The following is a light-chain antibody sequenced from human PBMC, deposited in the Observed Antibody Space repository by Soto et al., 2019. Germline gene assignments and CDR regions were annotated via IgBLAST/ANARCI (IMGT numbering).Light chain of an antibody. CDR3: QQSYSNPLT. Sequence: DIQMTQSPSSLSASLGDRVPITCRASQSISSYLNWYQQKPGKAPKLLIYAASSLQSGVPSRFSGSGSGTDFTLTISSLPPEDFETYYCQQSYSNPLTFGQGTKVDI. V-gene: IGKV1-39*01. J-gene: IGKJ1*01. CDR1: QSISSY. CDR2: AAS.